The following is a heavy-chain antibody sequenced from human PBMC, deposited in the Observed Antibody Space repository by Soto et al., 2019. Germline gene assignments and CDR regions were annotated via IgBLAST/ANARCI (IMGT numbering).Heavy chain of an antibody. CDR1: GFTFSSYA. D-gene: IGHD6-19*01. CDR2: ISGSGGST. Sequence: EVQLLESGGGLVQPGGSLRLSCAASGFTFSSYAMSWVRQAPGKGLEWVSAISGSGGSTYYADSVKGRFTISRDKSKNTLCLQMNSLRAEDTAVYYCAKDVDSSGWYGKNSWGLGTLVTVSS. V-gene: IGHV3-23*01. J-gene: IGHJ4*02. CDR3: AKDVDSSGWYGKNS.